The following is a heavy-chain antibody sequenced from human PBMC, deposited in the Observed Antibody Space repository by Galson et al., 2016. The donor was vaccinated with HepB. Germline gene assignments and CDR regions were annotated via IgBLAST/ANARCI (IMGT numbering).Heavy chain of an antibody. CDR3: VRDATLAGTGPHFDA. J-gene: IGHJ4*02. V-gene: IGHV3-74*01. D-gene: IGHD6-19*01. CDR2: INSDGSST. Sequence: SLRLSCAASGFTFSTYWMPWVRQAPGKGLVWVSRINSDGSSTAYADSVKGRFTISRDNAKNTLSLQMSSLRAEDTAVYYCVRDATLAGTGPHFDAWGQGTLVTVSS. CDR1: GFTFSTYW.